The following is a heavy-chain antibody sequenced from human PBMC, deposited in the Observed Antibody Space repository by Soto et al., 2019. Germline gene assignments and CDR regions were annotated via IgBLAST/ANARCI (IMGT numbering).Heavy chain of an antibody. J-gene: IGHJ3*02. CDR2: ISAYNGNT. V-gene: IGHV1-18*01. CDR1: GYTFTSYG. D-gene: IGHD1-26*01. Sequence: ASVKVSCKASGYTFTSYGISWVRQAPGQGLEWMGWISAYNGNTNYAQKLQGRVTMTTDTSTSTAYMELRGLRSDDTAVYYCARDPTSRGAFDIWGQGTMVTVSS. CDR3: ARDPTSRGAFDI.